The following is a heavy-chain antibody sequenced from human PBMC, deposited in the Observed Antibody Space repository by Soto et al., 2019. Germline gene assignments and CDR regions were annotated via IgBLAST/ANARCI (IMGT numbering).Heavy chain of an antibody. D-gene: IGHD1-7*01. CDR1: GFTFSSYW. Sequence: GGSLRLSCAASGFTFSSYWMSWVRQAPGKGLEWVANIKQDGSEKYYVDSVKGRFTISRDNAKNSLYLQMNSLRAEDTAVYYCARDQLELRYAFDNWGQGTMVTVSS. CDR2: IKQDGSEK. J-gene: IGHJ3*02. CDR3: ARDQLELRYAFDN. V-gene: IGHV3-7*01.